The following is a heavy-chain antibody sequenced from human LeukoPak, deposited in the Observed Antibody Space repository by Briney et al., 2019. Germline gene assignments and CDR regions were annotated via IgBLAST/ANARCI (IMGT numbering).Heavy chain of an antibody. CDR1: GFTFDDYA. J-gene: IGHJ4*02. CDR2: ISWNSGSI. D-gene: IGHD2-8*02. Sequence: HPGRSLRLSCAASGFTFDDYAMHWVRQAPGKGLEWVSGISWNSGSIGYADSVKSRFTISRDNAKNSLYLQMNSLRAEDTALYDCAKDKGAWWYFDYWGQGTLVTVSS. V-gene: IGHV3-9*01. CDR3: AKDKGAWWYFDY.